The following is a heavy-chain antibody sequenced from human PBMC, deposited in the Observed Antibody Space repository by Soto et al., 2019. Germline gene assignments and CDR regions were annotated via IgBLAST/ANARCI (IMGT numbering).Heavy chain of an antibody. CDR2: VSGRGENT. J-gene: IGHJ5*02. Sequence: PGGSLRLSCAASGFTFSNFAMNWVRQAPGKGLEWVSSVSGRGENTYYADTVKGRFTISRDNSKNTLYLQLDSLRVEDTALYYCARVRCSGSGCYPNWFDPWGQGTLVTVSS. D-gene: IGHD2-15*01. CDR3: ARVRCSGSGCYPNWFDP. V-gene: IGHV3-23*01. CDR1: GFTFSNFA.